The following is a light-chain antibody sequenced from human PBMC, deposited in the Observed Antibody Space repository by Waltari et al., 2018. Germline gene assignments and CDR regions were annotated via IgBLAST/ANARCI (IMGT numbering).Light chain of an antibody. CDR2: EVS. CDR3: CSYAGGTTYV. Sequence: QPALTQPASVSGSPGPSIPPPCTGTSRHVWHYNVFPWYPQYPGKAPKFIIYEVSEGPSGVSNRFSGSKSGNTASLTISGLQAEDEADYYCCSYAGGTTYVFGTGTKVTVL. V-gene: IGLV2-23*02. CDR1: SRHVWHYNV. J-gene: IGLJ1*01.